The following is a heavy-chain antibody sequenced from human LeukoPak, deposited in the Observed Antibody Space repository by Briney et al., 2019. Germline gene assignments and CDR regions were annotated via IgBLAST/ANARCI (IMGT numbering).Heavy chain of an antibody. J-gene: IGHJ4*02. CDR1: GYTFINYY. CDR3: AAGGDFWSGYYRADY. V-gene: IGHV1-46*01. CDR2: INPSGGST. D-gene: IGHD3-3*01. Sequence: ASVKVSCKASGYTFINYYIHWVRQAPGQGLEWMGIINPSGGSTFYAQKFQGRVTMTRDTSTSTVYMELSSLRSEDTAMYYCAAGGDFWSGYYRADYWGQGTLVTVSS.